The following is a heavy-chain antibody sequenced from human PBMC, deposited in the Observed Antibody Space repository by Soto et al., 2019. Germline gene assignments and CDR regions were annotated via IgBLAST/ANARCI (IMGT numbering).Heavy chain of an antibody. J-gene: IGHJ6*02. D-gene: IGHD2-2*01. CDR2: IIPISGTA. V-gene: IGHV1-69*01. Sequence: QVQLVQSGAEVKKPGSSVQVSCKASGGTFSSYAISWVRQAPGQGLEWMGGIIPISGTANYAQKFQGRVTITADESTSTAYIVQSSLRSEDTAVYYCARSQGSSTSLEIYFYYYYGMDVWGQGTTVTVSS. CDR1: GGTFSSYA. CDR3: ARSQGSSTSLEIYFYYYYGMDV.